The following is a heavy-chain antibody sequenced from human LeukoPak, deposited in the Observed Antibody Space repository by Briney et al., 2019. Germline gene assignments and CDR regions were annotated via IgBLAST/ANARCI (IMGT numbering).Heavy chain of an antibody. D-gene: IGHD3-10*01. CDR2: ISYDGSKK. CDR3: AKPSGSTQFSDPILNSDDFNI. Sequence: PGGSLRLSCAASGFTFSYFGAHWVRQAPGKGLEWLAVISYDGSKKHYADSVTGRFTISRDNSQNKLYLQLNSLRPEDTAVYYCAKPSGSTQFSDPILNSDDFNIWGQGTMVAVSS. J-gene: IGHJ3*02. V-gene: IGHV3-30*18. CDR1: GFTFSYFG.